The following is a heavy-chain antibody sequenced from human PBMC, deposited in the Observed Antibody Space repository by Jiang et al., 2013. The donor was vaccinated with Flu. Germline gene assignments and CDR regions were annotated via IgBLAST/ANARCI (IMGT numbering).Heavy chain of an antibody. D-gene: IGHD3-10*02. CDR3: ARTTMLGSYHRVFDY. V-gene: IGHV2-70*01. CDR2: IDWDDDK. J-gene: IGHJ4*02. CDR1: GFSLSTSGMC. Sequence: SGFSLSTSGMCVSWIRQPPGKALEWLALIDWDDDKYYSTSLKTRLTISKDTSKNQVVLTMTNMDPVDTATYYCARTTMLGSYHRVFDYWGQGTLVTVSS.